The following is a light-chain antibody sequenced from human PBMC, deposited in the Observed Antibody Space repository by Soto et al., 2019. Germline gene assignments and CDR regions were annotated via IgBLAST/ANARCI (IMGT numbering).Light chain of an antibody. Sequence: DIVMTQSPDSLAVSLDERATINCKSSQSALLYSNSKNYLAWYQQKPGQPPKLLIYWASTRESGVPDRFSGSGSGTDFSLTISSLQAEDVAVYYCQQYYSTPPTFGQGTRVEI. CDR2: WAS. CDR1: QSALLYSNSKNY. V-gene: IGKV4-1*01. J-gene: IGKJ1*01. CDR3: QQYYSTPPT.